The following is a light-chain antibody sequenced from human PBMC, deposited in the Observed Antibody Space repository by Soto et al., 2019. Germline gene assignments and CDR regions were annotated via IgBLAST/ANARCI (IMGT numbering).Light chain of an antibody. CDR2: GAS. J-gene: IGKJ1*01. CDR3: QQYNNWPPWT. Sequence: RVMTQSPVTLSLSPAERATLSCRASQSVSTNVAWYQQKPGQAPRLLIYGASTRATDIPARFSGSGSGTDFTLTISSLQSEDFAVNYCQQYNNWPPWTIGQGTKVEVK. V-gene: IGKV3-15*01. CDR1: QSVSTN.